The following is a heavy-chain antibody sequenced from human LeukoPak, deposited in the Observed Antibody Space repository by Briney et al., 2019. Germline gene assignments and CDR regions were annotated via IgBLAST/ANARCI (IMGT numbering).Heavy chain of an antibody. V-gene: IGHV5-10-1*01. J-gene: IGHJ5*02. CDR2: IDPSGSYT. Sequence: GESLKISCKGSGYSFTSYWISWVRQMPGKGLEWMGRIDPSGSYTNYSPSFQGRVTISADKSISTAYLQWSSLKASDTAIYYCARRKNDFGDYWWFDPWGQGTLVTVSS. CDR1: GYSFTSYW. CDR3: ARRKNDFGDYWWFDP. D-gene: IGHD4-17*01.